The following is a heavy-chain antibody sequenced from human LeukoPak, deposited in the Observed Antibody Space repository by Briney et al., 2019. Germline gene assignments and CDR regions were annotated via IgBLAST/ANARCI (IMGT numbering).Heavy chain of an antibody. D-gene: IGHD3-3*01. Sequence: SETLSLTCTVSGGSISSYYWSWIRQPPGKGLEWIGYIYYSGSTNYNPSLKSRVTISVDTSKNQFSLKLNSVTAADTAVYYCARGREPITIFGVVPHGAFDIWGQGTMVTVSS. CDR1: GGSISSYY. J-gene: IGHJ3*02. V-gene: IGHV4-59*12. CDR3: ARGREPITIFGVVPHGAFDI. CDR2: IYYSGST.